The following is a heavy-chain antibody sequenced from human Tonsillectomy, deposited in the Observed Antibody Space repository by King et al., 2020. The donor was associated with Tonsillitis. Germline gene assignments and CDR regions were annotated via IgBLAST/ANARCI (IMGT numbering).Heavy chain of an antibody. Sequence: VTLQESGPALVKPTQTLTLTCTFSGFSLSTSGMFVGGIRQPPGKALEWLARIDGEEDKYYSTSLKTRLTISKDTPKNQVVLTMTNMDPVDTATYYCARNTGRVFTMVRGVIRQYNWFDPWGQGTLVTVSS. J-gene: IGHJ5*02. CDR3: ARNTGRVFTMVRGVIRQYNWFDP. CDR1: GFSLSTSGMF. D-gene: IGHD3-10*01. V-gene: IGHV2-70*11. CDR2: IDGEEDK.